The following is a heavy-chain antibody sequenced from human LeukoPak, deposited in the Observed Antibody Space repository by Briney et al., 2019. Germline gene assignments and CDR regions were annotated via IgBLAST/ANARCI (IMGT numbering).Heavy chain of an antibody. CDR3: ARGQHAIPSIAAREFDY. D-gene: IGHD6-6*01. V-gene: IGHV4-4*07. Sequence: SETLSLTCTVSGGSISSYYWSWIRQPAGKGLEWIGRIYTSGSTNYNPSLKSRVTMSVDTSKNQFSLKLSSVTAADTAVYYCARGQHAIPSIAAREFDYWGQGTLVTVSS. J-gene: IGHJ4*02. CDR1: GGSISSYY. CDR2: IYTSGST.